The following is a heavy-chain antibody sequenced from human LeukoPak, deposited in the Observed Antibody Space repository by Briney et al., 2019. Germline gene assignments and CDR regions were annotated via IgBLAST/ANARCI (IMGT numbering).Heavy chain of an antibody. CDR1: GFTFSAYD. D-gene: IGHD6-19*01. CDR3: ARDSSGWGLAV. Sequence: SGGSPRLSCAAAGFTFSAYDMHWVRQATGKGLEWVSYIGRAGDTYYAGSMKGRFTISREDATNSLFLQMNSLGVGDTAVYYCARDSSGWGLAVWGQGTTVTVSS. CDR2: IGRAGDT. V-gene: IGHV3-13*04. J-gene: IGHJ6*02.